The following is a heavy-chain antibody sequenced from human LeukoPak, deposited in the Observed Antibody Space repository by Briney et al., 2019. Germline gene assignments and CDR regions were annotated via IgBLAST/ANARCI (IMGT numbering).Heavy chain of an antibody. CDR2: IHHRGSP. J-gene: IGHJ4*02. D-gene: IGHD3-10*01. Sequence: PSETLSLTCAVYGRSFSGYYWSWLRQPPEKGLEWIGEIHHRGSPNSNTSLKSRVTISVDTSKNHFSLKLSSVAAADAAVYYCARSVAPSGSRYYFDYWGQGTLVTVSS. CDR3: ARSVAPSGSRYYFDY. CDR1: GRSFSGYY. V-gene: IGHV4-34*01.